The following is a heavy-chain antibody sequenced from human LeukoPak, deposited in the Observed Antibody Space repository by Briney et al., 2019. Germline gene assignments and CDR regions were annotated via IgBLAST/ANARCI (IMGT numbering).Heavy chain of an antibody. D-gene: IGHD3-10*01. Sequence: PGGSLRLSCAASGFSFRNYAMSWVRQAPGKGLEWVSSISDSGNKIYYADSVKGRFTISRDNSKNILYLEMNSLGAEDTALYYCARFIWFGDLLDYFDPWGQGTLVTVSS. CDR1: GFSFRNYA. V-gene: IGHV3-23*01. CDR3: ARFIWFGDLLDYFDP. J-gene: IGHJ5*02. CDR2: ISDSGNKI.